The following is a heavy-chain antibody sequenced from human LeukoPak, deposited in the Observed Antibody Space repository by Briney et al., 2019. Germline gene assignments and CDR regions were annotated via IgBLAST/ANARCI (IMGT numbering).Heavy chain of an antibody. Sequence: SETLSLTCTVSGGSISSNTYYWGWIRQPPGKGLEWIGNIFHSGSTYYNPSLKSRVTISLDTSKNQLSLRLSSVTAADAAIYYCARRPSGLIAAAGIYYFDYWGQGTLVTVSS. J-gene: IGHJ4*02. V-gene: IGHV4-39*01. D-gene: IGHD6-13*01. CDR2: IFHSGST. CDR3: ARRPSGLIAAAGIYYFDY. CDR1: GGSISSNTYY.